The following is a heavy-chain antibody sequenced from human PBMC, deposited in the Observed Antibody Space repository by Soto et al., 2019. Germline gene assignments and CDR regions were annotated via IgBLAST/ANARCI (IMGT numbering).Heavy chain of an antibody. CDR2: ISYDGSNK. CDR1: GFTFSSYG. V-gene: IGHV3-30*18. Sequence: PGGSLRLSCAASGFTFSSYGMHWVRQAPGKGLEWVAVISYDGSNKYYADSVKGRFTISRDNSKNTLYLQMNSLRAEDTAVYYCAKDQSRDGYYDTQLIDYWGQGTLVTVSS. D-gene: IGHD3-22*01. CDR3: AKDQSRDGYYDTQLIDY. J-gene: IGHJ4*02.